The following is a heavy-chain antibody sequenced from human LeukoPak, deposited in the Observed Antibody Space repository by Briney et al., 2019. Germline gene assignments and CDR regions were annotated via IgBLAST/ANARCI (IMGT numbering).Heavy chain of an antibody. CDR3: AKDFRTRYCSSTSCYGP. J-gene: IGHJ5*02. Sequence: GGSLRLSCVASGFTFSSYGMHWVRQAPGKGLEWVAFIRYDGSNKYYADSVKGRFTISRDNSKNTLYLQMNSLRAEDTALYYCAKDFRTRYCSSTSCYGPWGKGTLVTVSS. CDR2: IRYDGSNK. CDR1: GFTFSSYG. V-gene: IGHV3-30*02. D-gene: IGHD2-2*01.